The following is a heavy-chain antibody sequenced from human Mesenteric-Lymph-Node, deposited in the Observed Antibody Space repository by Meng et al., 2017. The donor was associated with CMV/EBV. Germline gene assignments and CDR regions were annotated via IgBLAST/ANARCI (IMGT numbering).Heavy chain of an antibody. J-gene: IGHJ4*02. Sequence: SETLSLTCAVSGGSIGSYYWNWIRQSPDKGLEWVGYINYSGSTTYNPSLKSRVTISVDTSKNQFSLRLTSVTAADTAVYYCARGVGAGLWGQGTLVTVSS. CDR2: INYSGST. D-gene: IGHD1-26*01. CDR1: GGSIGSYY. CDR3: ARGVGAGL. V-gene: IGHV4-59*01.